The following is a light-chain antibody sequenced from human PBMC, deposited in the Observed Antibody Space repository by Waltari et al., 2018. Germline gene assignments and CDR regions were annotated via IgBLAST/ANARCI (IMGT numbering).Light chain of an antibody. CDR2: AAS. CDR3: QQFASSPLT. V-gene: IGKV3-20*01. CDR1: QSVSSYY. J-gene: IGKJ4*01. Sequence: EIVLTQSPGTLSLSPGERATLYCRASQSVSSYYLAWYQQKPGQAPRLLIYAASSRATGIPDRFSGSGSGTDFTLTISRLEPEDFAVYYCQQFASSPLTFGGGTKVEIK.